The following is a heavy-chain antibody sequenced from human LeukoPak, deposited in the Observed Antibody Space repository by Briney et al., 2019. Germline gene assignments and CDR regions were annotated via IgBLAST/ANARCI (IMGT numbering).Heavy chain of an antibody. Sequence: SVKVSCKASGGTFNSYAISWVRQAPGQGLEGRGGIIPIFGTANYAQKFQGRVTITTDESTSTAYMELSSLRSEDTAVYYCASYLHGRAAIPFDYWGQGTLVTVSS. CDR3: ASYLHGRAAIPFDY. D-gene: IGHD2-2*02. J-gene: IGHJ4*02. V-gene: IGHV1-69*05. CDR2: IIPIFGTA. CDR1: GGTFNSYA.